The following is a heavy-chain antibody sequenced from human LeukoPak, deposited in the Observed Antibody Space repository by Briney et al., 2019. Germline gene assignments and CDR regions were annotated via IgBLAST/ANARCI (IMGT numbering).Heavy chain of an antibody. CDR1: GGSFSGYY. CDR2: INHSGST. Sequence: PSETLSLTCAVYGGSFSGYYWSWIRQPPGKGLEWIGEINHSGSTNYNPSLKSRVTISVDTSKNQFSLKLSSVTAADTAVYYCASVGTAQKNYFDYWGQGTLVTVSS. J-gene: IGHJ4*02. CDR3: ASVGTAQKNYFDY. D-gene: IGHD5-18*01. V-gene: IGHV4-34*01.